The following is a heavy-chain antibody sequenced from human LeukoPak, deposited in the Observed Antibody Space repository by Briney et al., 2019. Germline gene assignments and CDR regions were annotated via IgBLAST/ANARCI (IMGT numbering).Heavy chain of an antibody. CDR3: ARDGGRYYDRSGYYWGYYFDS. CDR2: IWYDGSNK. J-gene: IGHJ4*02. D-gene: IGHD3-22*01. Sequence: GGSLRLSCAVSGFTFSSYTMHWVRQAPGKGLEWVALIWYDGSNKYYADSVKGRFTISRDNSHNTLYLQMNSLRAEDTAVYYCARDGGRYYDRSGYYWGYYFDSWGRGILVTVST. V-gene: IGHV3-33*01. CDR1: GFTFSSYT.